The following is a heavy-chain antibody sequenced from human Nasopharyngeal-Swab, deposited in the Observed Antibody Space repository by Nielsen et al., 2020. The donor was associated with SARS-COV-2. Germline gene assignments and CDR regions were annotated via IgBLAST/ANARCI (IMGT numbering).Heavy chain of an antibody. CDR2: ITSGNSV. V-gene: IGHV3-48*04. CDR3: AREMGGGYGGY. Sequence: GGPLRPSCATSGFTFSPYTMTWVRQAPGKGLQWISYITSGNSVKYADSVRGRFTISRDNAKNSLYLQMNSLTAEDTAVYYCAREMGGGYGGYWGQGTLVTVSS. D-gene: IGHD5-12*01. J-gene: IGHJ4*02. CDR1: GFTFSPYT.